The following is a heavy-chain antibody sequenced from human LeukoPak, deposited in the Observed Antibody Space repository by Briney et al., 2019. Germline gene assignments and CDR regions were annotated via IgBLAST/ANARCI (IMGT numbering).Heavy chain of an antibody. V-gene: IGHV4-34*01. Sequence: SETLSLTCAVYGGPFSGYYWSWIRQPPGKGLEWIGEINHTSNTNYNPSLESRVTISVETSKKQFSLKVNSVTAADTAVYFCARTLLRTYSYNRYPFDSWGQGTLVTVSS. CDR1: GGPFSGYY. CDR3: ARTLLRTYSYNRYPFDS. J-gene: IGHJ4*02. CDR2: INHTSNT. D-gene: IGHD5-18*01.